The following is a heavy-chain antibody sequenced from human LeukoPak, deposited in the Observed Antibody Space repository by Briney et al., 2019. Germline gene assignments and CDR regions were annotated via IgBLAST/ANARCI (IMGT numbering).Heavy chain of an antibody. CDR1: GVTFGSYDFTFTSYA. CDR3: AGFFYDSSNDAFDI. D-gene: IGHD3-22*01. J-gene: IGHJ3*02. Sequence: ASAKVSCKASGVTFGSYDFTFTSYAISWVRQAPGQGLEWMGGIIPIYGRANYPQKFQGRVSVTADESTRTVTMQLSSLRSEDTAVYYCAGFFYDSSNDAFDIWGQGTVVTVS. CDR2: IIPIYGRA. V-gene: IGHV1-69*13.